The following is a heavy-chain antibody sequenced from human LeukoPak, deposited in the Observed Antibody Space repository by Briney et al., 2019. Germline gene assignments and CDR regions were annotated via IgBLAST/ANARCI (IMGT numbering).Heavy chain of an antibody. J-gene: IGHJ5*02. CDR2: MNPNSGNT. CDR3: ARGIRRGDYCFDP. CDR1: GYTFTSYD. V-gene: IGHV1-8*01. D-gene: IGHD2-21*02. Sequence: ASVKVSCKASGYTFTSYDINWVRQAPGQGLEWMGWMNPNSGNTGYAQKFQGRVTMTRNTSISTAYMELSILRSEDTAVYYCARGIRRGDYCFDPWGQGTLVTVSS.